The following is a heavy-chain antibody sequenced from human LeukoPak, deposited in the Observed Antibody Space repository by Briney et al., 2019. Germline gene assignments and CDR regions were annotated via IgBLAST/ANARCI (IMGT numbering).Heavy chain of an antibody. CDR2: IYTSGST. CDR1: GGSISSYY. Sequence: SETLSLTCTVSGGSISSYYWSWIRQPAGKGLEWIGRIYTSGSTNYNPSLKSRVTMLVDTSKNQFSLKLSSVTAADTAVYYCARAEYSSSWYAHYGMDVWGQGTTVTVSS. V-gene: IGHV4-4*07. D-gene: IGHD6-13*01. J-gene: IGHJ6*02. CDR3: ARAEYSSSWYAHYGMDV.